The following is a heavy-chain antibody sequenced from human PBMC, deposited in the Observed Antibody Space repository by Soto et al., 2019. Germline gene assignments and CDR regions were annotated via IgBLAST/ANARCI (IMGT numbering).Heavy chain of an antibody. Sequence: SGPTLGKAARTHRLACTLSGISLSTIGVGLRWXRPTPGTAVECLAFIEWNSDKQYSPSLXSGLTITKDTYKNQAVLTMTNMDPVDTATYYCARGLATLPVFAFDVWGQGTVVTVS. D-gene: IGHD1-1*01. J-gene: IGHJ3*01. CDR1: GISLSTIGVG. CDR2: IEWNSDK. V-gene: IGHV2-5*01. CDR3: ARGLATLPVFAFDV.